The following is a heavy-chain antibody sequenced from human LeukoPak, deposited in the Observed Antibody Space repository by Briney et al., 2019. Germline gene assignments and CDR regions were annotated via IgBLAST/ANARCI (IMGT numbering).Heavy chain of an antibody. CDR1: GYNFTYYW. D-gene: IGHD6-6*01. V-gene: IGHV5-51*01. CDR2: IYPGDSDT. Sequence: GESLKISCKGSGYNFTYYWIDWVRQMPGKGLEWMGIIYPGDSDTRYSTSFQGQVTFSADESNSTAYLQWSSLKASDTAIYYCARRSSIAPRLFDYWGQGTLVTVSS. J-gene: IGHJ4*02. CDR3: ARRSSIAPRLFDY.